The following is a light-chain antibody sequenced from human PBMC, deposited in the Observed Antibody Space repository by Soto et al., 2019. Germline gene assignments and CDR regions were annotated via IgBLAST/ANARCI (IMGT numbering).Light chain of an antibody. CDR1: SSDVGTFNL. CDR2: EGT. Sequence: QSALTQPASMSGFLGQSITMSCTGSSSDVGTFNLVSWFQQHPGKAPKLLIFEGTKRPSGVSDRFSGSKSGNTASLTISGLQAEDEADYHCCSYAGTRTSWVCGTGTKVTVL. CDR3: CSYAGTRTSWV. J-gene: IGLJ1*01. V-gene: IGLV2-23*01.